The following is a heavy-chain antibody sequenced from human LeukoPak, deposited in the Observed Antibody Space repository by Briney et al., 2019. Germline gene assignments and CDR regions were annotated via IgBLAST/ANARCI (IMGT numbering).Heavy chain of an antibody. CDR1: GYTFTSYG. CDR3: ARVLYYDSSGYFKTGPPNAFDI. J-gene: IGHJ3*02. D-gene: IGHD3-22*01. CDR2: ISAYNGNT. Sequence: GASVKVSCKASGYTFTSYGISWVRQAPGQGLEWMGWISAYNGNTNYAQKLQGRVTMTTDTSTSTAYMELRSLRSDDTAVYYCARVLYYDSSGYFKTGPPNAFDIWGQGTMVTVSS. V-gene: IGHV1-18*01.